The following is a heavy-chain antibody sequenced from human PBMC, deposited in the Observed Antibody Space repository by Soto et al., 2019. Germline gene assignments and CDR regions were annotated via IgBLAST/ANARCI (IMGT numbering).Heavy chain of an antibody. Sequence: SETLSLTCIVSGGSISSTTYYWDWIRQPPGKGLEWIGSIYYSGNTYYNPSLMSRVTISVDTSKNQFSLKLSSVTAADTAIYYCARHMSGTYYRFAHWGLGTLVSVSS. J-gene: IGHJ4*02. D-gene: IGHD1-26*01. CDR2: IYYSGNT. V-gene: IGHV4-39*01. CDR3: ARHMSGTYYRFAH. CDR1: GGSISSTTYY.